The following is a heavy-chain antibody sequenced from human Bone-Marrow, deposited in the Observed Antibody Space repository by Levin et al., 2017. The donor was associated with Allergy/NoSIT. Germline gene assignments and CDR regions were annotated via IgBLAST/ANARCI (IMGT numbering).Heavy chain of an antibody. CDR1: GGSITSNHDH. CDR3: ARVRGFSYAQGWFDP. CDR2: IYYSGDT. J-gene: IGHJ5*02. V-gene: IGHV4-39*07. Sequence: SQTLSLTCTVSGGSITSNHDHWAWIRQPPGKGPEWIGSIYYSGDTYYSPSLKSRVTISVDTSKNQFSLMQTSLTAADTAVYYCARVRGFSYAQGWFDPWGQGTLVTVSS. D-gene: IGHD5-18*01.